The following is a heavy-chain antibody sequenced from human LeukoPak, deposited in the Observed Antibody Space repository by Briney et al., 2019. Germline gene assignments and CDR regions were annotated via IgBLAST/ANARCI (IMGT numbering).Heavy chain of an antibody. Sequence: PSETLSLTCAVSGGSISSSNWWSWVRQPPGKGLEWIGEIYHSGSTNYNPSLKSRVTMSVDTSKNQFSLNLSSVTAADTAVYYCARVFSVAGTSDYWGQGTLVTVSS. V-gene: IGHV4-4*02. D-gene: IGHD6-19*01. CDR2: IYHSGST. CDR3: ARVFSVAGTSDY. J-gene: IGHJ4*02. CDR1: GGSISSSNW.